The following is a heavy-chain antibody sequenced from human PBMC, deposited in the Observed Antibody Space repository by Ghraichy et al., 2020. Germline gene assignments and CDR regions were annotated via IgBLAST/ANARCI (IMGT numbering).Heavy chain of an antibody. CDR2: ISAYNGNT. V-gene: IGHV1-18*01. CDR3: AREPPGIAVAGTRDYYYGMDV. CDR1: GYTFTSYG. D-gene: IGHD6-19*01. Sequence: ASVKVSCKASGYTFTSYGISWVRQAPGQGLEWMGWISAYNGNTNYAQKLQGRVTMTTDTSTSTAYMELRSLRSDDTAVYYCAREPPGIAVAGTRDYYYGMDVWGQGTTVTVSS. J-gene: IGHJ6*02.